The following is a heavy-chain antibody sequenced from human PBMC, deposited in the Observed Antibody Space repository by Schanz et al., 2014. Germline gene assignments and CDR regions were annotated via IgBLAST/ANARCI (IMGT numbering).Heavy chain of an antibody. J-gene: IGHJ5*02. CDR1: GGSITSGGYS. V-gene: IGHV4-30-4*07. CDR2: IHYSGST. D-gene: IGHD3-3*01. CDR3: ARDRGYDFSFDP. Sequence: QVQLQESGPGLVKPSQTLSLTCAVSGGSITSGGYSWNWIRQPPGKGVEWIGYIHYSGSTNYNPSPESRVAMSVDTSKNQFSLKLSSVTAADTAVYYCARDRGYDFSFDPWGQGVLVTVSS.